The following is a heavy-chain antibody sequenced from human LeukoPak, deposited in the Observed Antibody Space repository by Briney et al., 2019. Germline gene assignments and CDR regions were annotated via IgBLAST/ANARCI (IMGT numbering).Heavy chain of an antibody. CDR2: ISASGGST. Sequence: GGSLRLSCAASGFTLSSYAMSWVRQAPGKGLEWVSSISASGGSTNYADSVKGRFSISRDNSQNTAYLQMNSLRAEDTAVYYCAKVMKGSERLTMVRGVIIKTAGLYYMDVWGKGTTVTVSS. CDR1: GFTLSSYA. D-gene: IGHD3-10*01. J-gene: IGHJ6*03. V-gene: IGHV3-23*01. CDR3: AKVMKGSERLTMVRGVIIKTAGLYYMDV.